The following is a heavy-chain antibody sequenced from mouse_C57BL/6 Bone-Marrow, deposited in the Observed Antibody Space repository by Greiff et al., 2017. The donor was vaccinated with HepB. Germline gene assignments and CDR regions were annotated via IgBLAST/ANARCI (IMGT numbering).Heavy chain of an antibody. J-gene: IGHJ4*01. CDR3: AREGIYSNYVGYYAMDY. D-gene: IGHD2-5*01. CDR2: ISNGGGST. CDR1: GFTFSDYY. V-gene: IGHV5-12*01. Sequence: EVQGVESGGGLVQPGGSLKLSCAASGFTFSDYYMYWVRQTPEKRLEWVAYISNGGGSTYYPDTVKGRFTISRDNAKNTLYLQMSRLKSEDTAMYYCAREGIYSNYVGYYAMDYWGQGTSVTVSS.